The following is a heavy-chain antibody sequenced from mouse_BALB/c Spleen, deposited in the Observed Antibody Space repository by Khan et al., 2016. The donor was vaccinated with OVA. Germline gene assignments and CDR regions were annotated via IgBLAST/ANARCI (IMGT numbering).Heavy chain of an antibody. CDR1: GYSFTTYY. Sequence: VQLKESGPELMKPGASVKLSCKASGYSFTTYYIHWVIQSHGKSLEWIGFIDPFSGGTTYNQKFKGKATLTADKSSSTAYIHLSNLTSEDSAVYYCTRHGYVAWFTYWGQGTLVTVSA. J-gene: IGHJ3*01. D-gene: IGHD2-2*01. V-gene: IGHV1S135*01. CDR2: IDPFSGGT. CDR3: TRHGYVAWFTY.